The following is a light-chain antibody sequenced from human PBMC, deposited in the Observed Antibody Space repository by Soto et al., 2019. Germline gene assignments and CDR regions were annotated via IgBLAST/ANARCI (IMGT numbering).Light chain of an antibody. J-gene: IGKJ1*01. CDR3: QQLNSYPPWT. CDR1: QGISSY. V-gene: IGKV1-9*01. CDR2: AAS. Sequence: IQLTQSPSSLSASVGDSVTITCRASQGISSYLAWYQQKPGKAPKLLIYAASTLHSGVPSRFSGSGSGTDFTLTISSLQPEDFATYCCQQLNSYPPWTFGQGTKVEIK.